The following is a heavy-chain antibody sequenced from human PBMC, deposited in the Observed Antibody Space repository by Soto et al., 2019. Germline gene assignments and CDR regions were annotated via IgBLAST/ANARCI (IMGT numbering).Heavy chain of an antibody. CDR2: IYYSGST. V-gene: IGHV4-39*01. D-gene: IGHD6-19*01. CDR1: GGSISSSSYY. Sequence: LSLTCTVSGGSISSSSYYWGWIRQPPGKGLEWIGSIYYSGSTYYNPSLKSRVTISVDTSKNQFSLKLSSVTAADTAVYYCARHQTGYSSGWYGGWFDPWGQGTLVTVSS. CDR3: ARHQTGYSSGWYGGWFDP. J-gene: IGHJ5*02.